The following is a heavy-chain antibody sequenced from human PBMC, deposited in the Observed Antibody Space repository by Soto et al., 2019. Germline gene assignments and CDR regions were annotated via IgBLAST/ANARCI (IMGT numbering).Heavy chain of an antibody. J-gene: IGHJ5*02. CDR2: IYYSGST. Sequence: QLHLRESGPGLVKPSETLSLTCTVSGGSITSSSYYWGWIRQPPGKGLEWIGSIYYSGSTYYNPSLKRRVTVSVATSSNPFSRKLSSVTAAATAVYYCATQEVGGSYVYTFDPWGQGTLVTVSS. D-gene: IGHD1-26*01. CDR1: GGSITSSSYY. CDR3: ATQEVGGSYVYTFDP. V-gene: IGHV4-39*01.